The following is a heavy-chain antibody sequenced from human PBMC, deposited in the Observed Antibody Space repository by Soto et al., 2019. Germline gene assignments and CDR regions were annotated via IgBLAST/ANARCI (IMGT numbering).Heavy chain of an antibody. CDR1: GGTFSSYA. V-gene: IGHV1-69*13. D-gene: IGHD3-22*01. J-gene: IGHJ5*02. CDR3: ARVRYYDTSGYYLNWFDP. Sequence: SVKVSCKASGGTFSSYAISWVRQAPGQGLEWMGGIIPIFGTANYAQKFQGRVTITADESTSTAYMELSSLRSEDAAVYYCARVRYYDTSGYYLNWFDPWGQGTLVTVSS. CDR2: IIPIFGTA.